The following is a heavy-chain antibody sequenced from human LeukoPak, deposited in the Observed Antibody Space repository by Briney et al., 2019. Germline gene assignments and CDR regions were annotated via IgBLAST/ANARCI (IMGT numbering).Heavy chain of an antibody. V-gene: IGHV5-51*01. CDR1: GYSFTSYW. CDR3: ARARGYFDWLLSFYFDY. Sequence: GEPLKISCKGSGYSFTSYWIGWVRQMPGKGLEWMGIIYPGDSDTRYSPSFQGQVTISADKSISTAYLQWSSLKASDTAMYYCARARGYFDWLLSFYFDYWGQGTLVTVSS. J-gene: IGHJ4*02. CDR2: IYPGDSDT. D-gene: IGHD3-9*01.